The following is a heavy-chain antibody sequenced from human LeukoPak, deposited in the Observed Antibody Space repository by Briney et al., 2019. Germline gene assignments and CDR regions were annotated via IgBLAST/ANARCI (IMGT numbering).Heavy chain of an antibody. CDR3: ARHRVQGGVWFGELLYYYFDY. Sequence: PSETLSLTCTVSGGSISSSSYYWGWIRQPPGKGLEWIGSIYYSGSTHYNPSLKSRVTISVDTSKNQFSLKLSSVTAADTAVHYCARHRVQGGVWFGELLYYYFDYWGQGTLVTVSS. CDR2: IYYSGST. D-gene: IGHD3-10*01. CDR1: GGSISSSSYY. J-gene: IGHJ4*02. V-gene: IGHV4-39*01.